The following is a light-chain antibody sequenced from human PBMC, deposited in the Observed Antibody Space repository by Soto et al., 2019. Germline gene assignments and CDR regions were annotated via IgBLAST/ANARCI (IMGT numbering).Light chain of an antibody. Sequence: EIVLTQSPGTVSLSPGERATLSCRASQSVSSNYLAWYQQKPGQAPRLLIYGASSRATGIPDRFSGSGSGTDFTLTISRLEPEDVAVYYCLQYGGLPRTFGQGTKVEIK. J-gene: IGKJ1*01. CDR1: QSVSSNY. CDR2: GAS. CDR3: LQYGGLPRT. V-gene: IGKV3-20*01.